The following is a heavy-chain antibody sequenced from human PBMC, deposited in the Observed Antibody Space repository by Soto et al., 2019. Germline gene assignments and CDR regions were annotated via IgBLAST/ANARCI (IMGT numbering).Heavy chain of an antibody. J-gene: IGHJ6*03. D-gene: IGHD4-17*01. CDR3: ARLEGGTAVTRYYYYYYMDV. V-gene: IGHV4-39*01. Sequence: PSETLSLTCTVSGGSISSSSYYWGWIRQPPGKGLEWIGSIYYSGSTYYNPSLKSRVTISVDTSKNQFSLKLSPVTAADTAVYYCARLEGGTAVTRYYYYYYMDVWGKGTTVTVSS. CDR2: IYYSGST. CDR1: GGSISSSSYY.